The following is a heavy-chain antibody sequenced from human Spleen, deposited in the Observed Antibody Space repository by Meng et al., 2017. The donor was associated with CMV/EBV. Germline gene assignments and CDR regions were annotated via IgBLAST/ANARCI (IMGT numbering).Heavy chain of an antibody. CDR2: IYPGDSDT. Sequence: GESLKISCKGSGYRFTIYWIGWVRQMPGKGLEWMGIIYPGDSDTRYSPSFQGQVTISADKSISTAYLQWSSLKASDTAMYYCARGGELRFLEWLPSYYYYGMDVWGQGTTVTVSS. D-gene: IGHD3-3*01. V-gene: IGHV5-51*01. CDR3: ARGGELRFLEWLPSYYYYGMDV. CDR1: GYRFTIYW. J-gene: IGHJ6*02.